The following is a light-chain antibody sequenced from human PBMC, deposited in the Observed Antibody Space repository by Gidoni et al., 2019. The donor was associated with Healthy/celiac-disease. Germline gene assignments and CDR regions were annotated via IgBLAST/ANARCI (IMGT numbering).Light chain of an antibody. CDR1: QSLLHSNGYNY. J-gene: IGKJ4*01. V-gene: IGKV2-28*01. CDR2: LGS. Sequence: DIVIPWSPLSLPVTPGEPASISCRSSQSLLHSNGYNYLDWYLQKPGQSPQLLIYLGSNRASGVPDRFSGSGSGTDFTLKISRVEAEDVGVYYCMQALQTPLTFGGGTKVEIK. CDR3: MQALQTPLT.